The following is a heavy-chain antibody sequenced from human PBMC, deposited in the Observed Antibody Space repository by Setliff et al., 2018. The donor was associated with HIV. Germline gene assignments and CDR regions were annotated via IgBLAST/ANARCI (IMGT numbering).Heavy chain of an antibody. CDR3: ARDSRDIVVVIAPEPEPYYYYGMDV. CDR2: IIPIFGTP. J-gene: IGHJ6*02. Sequence: GASVKVSCKASGYTFTSYDINWVRQATGQGLEWMGGIIPIFGTPNYAQKFKGRLTITADESTSTVYMELSSLRSEDTAVYYCARDSRDIVVVIAPEPEPYYYYGMDVWGEGTTVTVSS. V-gene: IGHV1-69*13. CDR1: GYTFTSYD. D-gene: IGHD2-15*01.